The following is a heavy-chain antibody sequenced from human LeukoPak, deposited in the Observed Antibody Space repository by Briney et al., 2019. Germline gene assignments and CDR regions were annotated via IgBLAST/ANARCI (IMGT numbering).Heavy chain of an antibody. CDR1: GFTFSSYE. CDR2: ISSSGSTI. CDR3: ARPSTSNWGSPWFDP. Sequence: PGGSLRLSCAASGFTFSSYEMNWVRQAPGKGLEWVSYISSSGSTIYYADSVKGRFTISRDNAKNSLYLQMNSLRAEDTAVYYCARPSTSNWGSPWFDPWGQGTLVTVSS. J-gene: IGHJ5*02. V-gene: IGHV3-48*03. D-gene: IGHD7-27*01.